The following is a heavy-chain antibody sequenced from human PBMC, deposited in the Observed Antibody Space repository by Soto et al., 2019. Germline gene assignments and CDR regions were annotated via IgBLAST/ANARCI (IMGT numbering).Heavy chain of an antibody. CDR3: ARDVGYYYDLGGWFDP. CDR1: GGTFSSYA. D-gene: IGHD3-22*01. Sequence: QVQLAQSGAEVKKPGSSVKVSCKASGGTFSSYAISWVRQAPGQGLEWMGGIIPIFGTANYAQKFQGRVTITADESTSTAYMELSSLRSEDTAVYYCARDVGYYYDLGGWFDPWGQGTLVTVSS. V-gene: IGHV1-69*01. CDR2: IIPIFGTA. J-gene: IGHJ5*02.